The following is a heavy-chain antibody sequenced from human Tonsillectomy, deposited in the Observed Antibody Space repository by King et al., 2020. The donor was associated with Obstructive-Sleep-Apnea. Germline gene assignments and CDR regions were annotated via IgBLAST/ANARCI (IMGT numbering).Heavy chain of an antibody. D-gene: IGHD6-19*01. CDR2: ISGSGGST. Sequence: VQLVESGGGLVQPGGSLRLSCAASGFTFSTYAMSWFRQAPGKGLEWVSVISGSGGSTYYADSVKGRFTISRDNSKNTLYLQMNSLRAEDTAVYYCAKDRGWYRLPFDYWGQGTLVTVSS. CDR3: AKDRGWYRLPFDY. CDR1: GFTFSTYA. V-gene: IGHV3-23*04. J-gene: IGHJ4*02.